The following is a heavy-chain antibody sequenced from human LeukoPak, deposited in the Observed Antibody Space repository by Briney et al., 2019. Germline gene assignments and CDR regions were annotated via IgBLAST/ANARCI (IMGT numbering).Heavy chain of an antibody. CDR2: IYYSGST. CDR1: GGSISSSSYY. J-gene: IGHJ4*02. Sequence: SETLSLTCTVSGGSISSSSYYWGWIRQPPGKGLEWIGSIYYSGSTYYNPSPKSRVTISVDTSKNQFSLKLSSVTAADTAAYYCARRGTVTTERFDYWGQGTLVTVSS. V-gene: IGHV4-39*01. D-gene: IGHD4-11*01. CDR3: ARRGTVTTERFDY.